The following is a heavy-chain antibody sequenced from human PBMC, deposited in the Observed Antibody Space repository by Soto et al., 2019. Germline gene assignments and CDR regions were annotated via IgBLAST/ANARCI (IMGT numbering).Heavy chain of an antibody. Sequence: QVQLQESGPGLVNPSETLSLTCTVSGDSITAYYWSWIRQTPGKGLEWIGYIYHAGNTNYHPSLGSRVTMSVVTSRNRFSLKLRSVTAADTAIYYCARLNYYFHHWGQGTLVTVS. CDR3: ARLNYYFHH. V-gene: IGHV4-59*08. D-gene: IGHD1-20*01. J-gene: IGHJ4*02. CDR2: IYHAGNT. CDR1: GDSITAYY.